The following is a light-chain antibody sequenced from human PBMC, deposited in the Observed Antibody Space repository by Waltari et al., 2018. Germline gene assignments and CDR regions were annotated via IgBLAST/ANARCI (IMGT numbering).Light chain of an antibody. CDR1: QSITNW. CDR3: QQYDNYWT. V-gene: IGKV1-5*03. CDR2: RAS. J-gene: IGKJ1*01. Sequence: EIQMTQSPSTLAASVGDRVTNTCRASQSITNWLAWYQQKPGKAPKLLIYRASNLESGVPSRFSGSGSGTEFTLTISSLQPDDFATYYCQQYDNYWTFGQGTKVEIK.